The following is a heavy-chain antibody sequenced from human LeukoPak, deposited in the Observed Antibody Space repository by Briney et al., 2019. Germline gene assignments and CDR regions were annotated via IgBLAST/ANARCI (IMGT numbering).Heavy chain of an antibody. CDR1: GFTFSDYY. D-gene: IGHD5-24*01. V-gene: IGHV3-11*01. Sequence: MAGGSLRLSCAASGFTFSDYYMSWIRQAPGKGLEWVSYISSSGSTIYYADSVKGRFTISRDNAKNSLYLQMNSLRAEDTAVYYCASQGRRDGYNPLVYWGQGTLVTVSS. CDR2: ISSSGSTI. CDR3: ASQGRRDGYNPLVY. J-gene: IGHJ4*02.